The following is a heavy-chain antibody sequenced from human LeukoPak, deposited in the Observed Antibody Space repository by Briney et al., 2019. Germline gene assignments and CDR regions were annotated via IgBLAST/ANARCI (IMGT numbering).Heavy chain of an antibody. CDR2: IYTSGST. Sequence: SETLSLTCTVSGGSISSYYWSWIRQPAGKGLEWIGRIYTSGSTNYNSSLKSRVTISVDTSKNQFSLKLSSVTAADTAVYYCASNYDSSGYYSNWYFDLWGRGTLVTVSS. CDR1: GGSISSYY. V-gene: IGHV4-4*07. CDR3: ASNYDSSGYYSNWYFDL. J-gene: IGHJ2*01. D-gene: IGHD3-22*01.